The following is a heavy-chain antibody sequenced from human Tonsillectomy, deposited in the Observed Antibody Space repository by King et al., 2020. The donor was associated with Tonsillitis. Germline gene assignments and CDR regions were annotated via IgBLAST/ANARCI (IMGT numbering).Heavy chain of an antibody. Sequence: EVQLVESGGGLVQPGGSLRLSCSASGFTFSDYAMHWVRQAPGKGLEYVSAISRNGITTYYTDSVEGRFTVSRDQSKNTVYLHMSGLRPEDTAVYYCVKQGGIYSYTYGDFWGQGTLVIVPS. V-gene: IGHV3-64D*06. J-gene: IGHJ4*02. CDR1: GFTFSDYA. D-gene: IGHD3-16*01. CDR2: ISRNGITT. CDR3: VKQGGIYSYTYGDF.